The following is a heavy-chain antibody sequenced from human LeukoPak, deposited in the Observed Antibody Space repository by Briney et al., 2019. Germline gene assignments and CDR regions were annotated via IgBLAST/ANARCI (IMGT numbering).Heavy chain of an antibody. Sequence: PGGSLRLSCAASGFTFSSYGMHWVRQAPGKGLEWVAVISYDGSNKYYADSVKGRFTISRDNSKNTLYLQMNSLRAEDTAVYYCAKQLAAAGMGWGQGTLVTVSS. CDR3: AKQLAAAGMG. D-gene: IGHD6-13*01. CDR1: GFTFSSYG. J-gene: IGHJ4*02. CDR2: ISYDGSNK. V-gene: IGHV3-30*18.